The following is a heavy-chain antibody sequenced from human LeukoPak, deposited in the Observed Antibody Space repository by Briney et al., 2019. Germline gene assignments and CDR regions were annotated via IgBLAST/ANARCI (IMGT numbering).Heavy chain of an antibody. Sequence: GESLKISFKGSGYSFTSYWIGWVRQMPGKGLEWMGIIYPGDSDTRYSPSFRGQVTISADKSISTAYLQWSSLKASDTAMYYCARLGYYGSGFIHGYMDVWGKGTTVTVSS. J-gene: IGHJ6*03. CDR3: ARLGYYGSGFIHGYMDV. V-gene: IGHV5-51*01. CDR2: IYPGDSDT. D-gene: IGHD3-10*01. CDR1: GYSFTSYW.